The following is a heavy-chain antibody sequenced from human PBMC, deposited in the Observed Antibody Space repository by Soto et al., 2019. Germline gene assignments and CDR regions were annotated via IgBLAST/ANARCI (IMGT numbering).Heavy chain of an antibody. CDR2: IIPIFGTA. V-gene: IGHV1-69*13. Sequence: ASVKVSCKASGGTFSSYAISWVRQAPGQGLEWMGGIIPIFGTANYAQKFQGRVTITADESTSTAYMELSSLRSEDTAVYYCARAVDTAMAGAYYYYGMDVWGQGTTVTVSS. CDR1: GGTFSSYA. CDR3: ARAVDTAMAGAYYYYGMDV. D-gene: IGHD5-18*01. J-gene: IGHJ6*02.